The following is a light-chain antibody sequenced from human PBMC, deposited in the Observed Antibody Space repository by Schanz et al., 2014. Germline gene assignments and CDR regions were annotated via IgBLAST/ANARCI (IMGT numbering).Light chain of an antibody. Sequence: ETVMTQSPATLSVSPGERATLSCRASQSVSTNLAWYQHKPGQAPRLLVYGASARATNVPSRFSGSGSGTAFTLTISRLAPEDFAFYYCQHRSYWRGTFGQGTKLEIK. CDR2: GAS. V-gene: IGKV3-15*01. CDR3: QHRSYWRGT. J-gene: IGKJ2*02. CDR1: QSVSTN.